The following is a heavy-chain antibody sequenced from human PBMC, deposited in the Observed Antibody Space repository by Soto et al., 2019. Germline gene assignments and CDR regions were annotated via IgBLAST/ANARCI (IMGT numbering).Heavy chain of an antibody. D-gene: IGHD6-6*01. CDR3: ARHRGEYSSSSSWFDP. CDR2: IYTSGST. V-gene: IGHV4-4*07. CDR1: GGSISSYY. J-gene: IGHJ5*02. Sequence: PSETLSLTCTVSGGSISSYYWSWIRQPAGKGLEWIGRIYTSGSTNYNPSLKSRVTMSVDTSKKQFSLKLSSVTAADTAVYYCARHRGEYSSSSSWFDPWGQGTLVTVSS.